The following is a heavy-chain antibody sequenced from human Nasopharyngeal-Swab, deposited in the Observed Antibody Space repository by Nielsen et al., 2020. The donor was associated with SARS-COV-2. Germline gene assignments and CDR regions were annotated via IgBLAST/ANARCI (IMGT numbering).Heavy chain of an antibody. CDR3: ARRYGGWTGSYYYYMDV. CDR2: IYHSGST. V-gene: IGHV4-38-2*01. Sequence: SETLSPTCAVSGYSISSGYYWGWIRQPPGKGLEWIGSIYHSGSTYYNPSLKSRVTISVDTSENQFSLKLSSVTAADTAVYYCARRYGGWTGSYYYYMDVWGKGTTVTVSS. D-gene: IGHD3/OR15-3a*01. J-gene: IGHJ6*03. CDR1: GYSISSGYY.